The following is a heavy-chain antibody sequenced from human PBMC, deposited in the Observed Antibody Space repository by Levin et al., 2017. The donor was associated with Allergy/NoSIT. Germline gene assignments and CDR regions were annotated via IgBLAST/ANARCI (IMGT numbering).Heavy chain of an antibody. Sequence: PGGSLRLSCAASGFTFSNYNMNWVRQAPGKGLEWLSYISSNTRTIYYASSLKGRFTVSRDNAKNSLYLQMNSLRDDDTAVYYCVRERGWWPPYYFDYWGQGAPVTVSS. CDR2: ISSNTRTI. J-gene: IGHJ4*02. CDR3: VRERGWWPPYYFDY. V-gene: IGHV3-48*02. D-gene: IGHD2-15*01. CDR1: GFTFSNYN.